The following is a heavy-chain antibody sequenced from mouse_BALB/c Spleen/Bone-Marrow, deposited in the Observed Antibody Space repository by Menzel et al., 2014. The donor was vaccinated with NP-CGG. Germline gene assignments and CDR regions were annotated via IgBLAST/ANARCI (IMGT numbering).Heavy chain of an antibody. D-gene: IGHD2-4*01. CDR3: ARQSDYDYFDY. CDR2: ISNGGSYT. V-gene: IGHV5-6*01. Sequence: EVQGVESGGDLVKPGGPLKLSCAASGFTFSNYGMSWVRQTPDKRLEWVATISNGGSYTYYPDSVKGRFTISRDNAKNTLYLQMSSLKSEDTAMYYCARQSDYDYFDYWGQGTTLTVSS. J-gene: IGHJ2*01. CDR1: GFTFSNYG.